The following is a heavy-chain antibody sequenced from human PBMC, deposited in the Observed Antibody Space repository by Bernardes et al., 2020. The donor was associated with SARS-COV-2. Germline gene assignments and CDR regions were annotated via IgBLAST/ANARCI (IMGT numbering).Heavy chain of an antibody. CDR2: ISYGGST. CDR1: GGSISSYF. D-gene: IGHD1-26*01. J-gene: IGHJ4*02. CDR3: ARLDRTVAATVPPLPSI. V-gene: IGHV4-59*08. Sequence: SETLSLTRAVSGGSISSYFWSWIRQSPGKGLEWIGYISYGGSTNCNPSLKSRVTISLDTSKIQFSLKVRSVIAADTAVYYCARLDRTVAATVPPLPSIWGQGILVTVAS.